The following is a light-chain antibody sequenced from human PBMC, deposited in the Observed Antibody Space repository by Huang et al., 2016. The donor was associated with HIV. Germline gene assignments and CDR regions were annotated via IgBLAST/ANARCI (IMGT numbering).Light chain of an antibody. J-gene: IGKJ3*01. CDR3: QQYYSFPPA. V-gene: IGKV1D-8*01. Sequence: VIWMTQSPSLLSASTGDRVNISCRMSQDINTYLAWYQQKPGNAPELLIYGASTLKKGVPSRFSGSGSGTDFTLTISCLQSEDFAIYYCQQYYSFPPAFGPGTKVDIK. CDR1: QDINTY. CDR2: GAS.